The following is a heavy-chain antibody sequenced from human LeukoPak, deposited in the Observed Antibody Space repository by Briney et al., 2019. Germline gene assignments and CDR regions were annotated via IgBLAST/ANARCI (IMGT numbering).Heavy chain of an antibody. Sequence: GGSLRLSCAASGFTFSSSWMSWVRQAPGKGLEWVANIKQDGSEKYYVDSVKGRFTISRDNAKNSLYLQMNSLRAEDTAVYYCARDPMGTNYYYGMDVWGRGTTVTVSS. D-gene: IGHD1-14*01. V-gene: IGHV3-7*04. CDR1: GFTFSSSW. CDR2: IKQDGSEK. J-gene: IGHJ6*02. CDR3: ARDPMGTNYYYGMDV.